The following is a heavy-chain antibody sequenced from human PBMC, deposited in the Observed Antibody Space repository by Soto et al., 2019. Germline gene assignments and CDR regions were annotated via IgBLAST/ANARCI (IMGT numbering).Heavy chain of an antibody. D-gene: IGHD3-22*01. CDR2: IRGSGDNT. CDR3: AKDRDYYDSSGYYSDFDY. J-gene: IGHJ4*02. CDR1: GFTFSSYA. V-gene: IGHV3-23*01. Sequence: PGGSLRLSCAASGFTFSSYAMNWVRQAPGKGLEWVSGIRGSGDNTFYPHSVKGRFTISRDNSKNTLYLQMNSLRAEDTAVYYCAKDRDYYDSSGYYSDFDYWGQGTLVTVSS.